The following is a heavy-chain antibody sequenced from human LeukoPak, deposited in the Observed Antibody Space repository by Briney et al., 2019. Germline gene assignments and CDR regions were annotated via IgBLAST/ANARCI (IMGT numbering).Heavy chain of an antibody. D-gene: IGHD5-18*01. CDR3: GRGDTTMMNWSDP. Sequence: ASVKVSCKASGYRFIGYYMHWVRQAPGQGLEWVGWINPNTGATNYAQKFQGRVTMTRDTSISTVYMELSRLRSDDTAVFYCGRGDTTMMNWSDPWGQGTLVTVSS. CDR1: GYRFIGYY. V-gene: IGHV1-2*02. CDR2: INPNTGAT. J-gene: IGHJ5*02.